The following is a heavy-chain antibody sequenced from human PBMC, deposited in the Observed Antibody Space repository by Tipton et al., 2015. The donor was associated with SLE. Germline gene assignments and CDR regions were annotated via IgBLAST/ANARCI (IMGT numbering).Heavy chain of an antibody. CDR1: GGSFSGYY. CDR3: ARDEGAARPGY. D-gene: IGHD6-6*01. J-gene: IGHJ4*02. V-gene: IGHV4-4*07. CDR2: IYTSGST. Sequence: GLVKPSETLSLTCAVYGGSFSGYYWSWIRQPAGKGLEWIGYIYTSGSTNYNPSLKSRVTISVDTSKNQFSLKLSSVTAADTAVYYCARDEGAARPGYWGQGTLVTVSS.